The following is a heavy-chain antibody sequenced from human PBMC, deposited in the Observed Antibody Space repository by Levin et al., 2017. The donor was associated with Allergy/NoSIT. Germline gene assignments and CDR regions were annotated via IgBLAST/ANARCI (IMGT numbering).Heavy chain of an antibody. CDR2: ISYDGSNK. J-gene: IGHJ4*02. V-gene: IGHV3-30*18. Sequence: GGSLRLSCAASGFTFSSYGMHWVRQAPGKGLEWVAVISYDGSNKYYADSVKGRFTISRDNSKNTLYLQMNSLRAEDTAVYYCAKDLVAGSVGFGYWGQGTLVTVSS. CDR1: GFTFSSYG. D-gene: IGHD6-19*01. CDR3: AKDLVAGSVGFGY.